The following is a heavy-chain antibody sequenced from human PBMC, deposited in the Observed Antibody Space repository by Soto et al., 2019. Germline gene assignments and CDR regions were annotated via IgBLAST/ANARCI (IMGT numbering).Heavy chain of an antibody. Sequence: CKASGYTFTGYYMHWVRQAPGKGLEWMGGFDPEDGETFYAQKFQGRVTMTEDTATNTAYMELSSLRSEDTAVYYCTTGQRPLRFLEWLSRYYFDFWGQGTLVTAPQ. CDR2: FDPEDGET. D-gene: IGHD3-3*01. J-gene: IGHJ4*02. CDR3: TTGQRPLRFLEWLSRYYFDF. CDR1: GYTFTGYY. V-gene: IGHV1-24*01.